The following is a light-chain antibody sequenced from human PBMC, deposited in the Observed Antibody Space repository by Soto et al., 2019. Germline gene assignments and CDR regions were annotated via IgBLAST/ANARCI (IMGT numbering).Light chain of an antibody. J-gene: IGLJ1*01. CDR3: QSYDSSLALARV. CDR1: SSNIGTGYD. V-gene: IGLV1-40*01. CDR2: SNN. Sequence: QSVLTQPPSVSGAPGQRVSISCTGSSSNIGTGYDVHWYQQLPGTAPKLLISSNNNRPSGVPDRFSVSKSGTSASLAITRLQPEDEADYYCQSYDSSLALARVFGTGTKVTVL.